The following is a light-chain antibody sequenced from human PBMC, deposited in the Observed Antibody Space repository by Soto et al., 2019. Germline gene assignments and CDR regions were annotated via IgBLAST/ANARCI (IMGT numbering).Light chain of an antibody. CDR1: QSVDNS. J-gene: IGKJ2*01. V-gene: IGKV3-11*01. Sequence: EIVLTQSPATLSLSPGERATPSCRASQSVDNSLAWFQQKPGQAPRLLIYDASNRATDIPARFSGSGSGTDFTLTISSLEPEGSAVYYWQQRRNWPRTFGKGTKLAIK. CDR3: QQRRNWPRT. CDR2: DAS.